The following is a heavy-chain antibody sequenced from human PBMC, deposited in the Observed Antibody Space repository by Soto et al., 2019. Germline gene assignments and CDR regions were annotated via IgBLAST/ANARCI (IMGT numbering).Heavy chain of an antibody. CDR1: GGSFSGYS. CDR2: INHSGST. Sequence: QVQLQQWGAGLLKPSETLSLTCAVYGGSFSGYSWTWIRQPPGTGLEWIGEINHSGSTNYNPSLKSRVTISVDTSKNQCSLKLTSVTAADTAVYYCARDKITGLFDYWGKGTLVTVSS. J-gene: IGHJ4*02. D-gene: IGHD2-8*02. V-gene: IGHV4-34*01. CDR3: ARDKITGLFDY.